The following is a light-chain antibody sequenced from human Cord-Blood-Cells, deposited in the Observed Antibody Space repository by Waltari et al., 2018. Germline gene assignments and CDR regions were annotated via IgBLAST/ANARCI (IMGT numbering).Light chain of an antibody. Sequence: DIVLTQSPGTLSLSPGARAPLSCRASQSVSSSYLALYQQKPGQAPRLLIYGASSRGTGLPDRFSGSGSGTDFTLTISRLEPEDFAGYYCQKYGSSPDTFGQGTKLEIK. CDR2: GAS. V-gene: IGKV3-20*01. J-gene: IGKJ2*01. CDR3: QKYGSSPDT. CDR1: QSVSSSY.